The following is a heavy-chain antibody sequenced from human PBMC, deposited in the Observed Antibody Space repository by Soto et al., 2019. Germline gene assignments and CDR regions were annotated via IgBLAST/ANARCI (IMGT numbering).Heavy chain of an antibody. Sequence: PSETLSLTCAVSGGSISTSNWWCWGRPPAGKGLEWIGEVYHSGSTNYSTSFKSRVAMSVDKSKNQFSLKLNSVTAADTAVYYCARGRGVVVIRHALWFDYWGQGTLVTSPQ. V-gene: IGHV4-4*02. CDR2: VYHSGST. CDR3: ARGRGVVVIRHALWFDY. J-gene: IGHJ4*02. CDR1: GGSISTSNW. D-gene: IGHD3-22*01.